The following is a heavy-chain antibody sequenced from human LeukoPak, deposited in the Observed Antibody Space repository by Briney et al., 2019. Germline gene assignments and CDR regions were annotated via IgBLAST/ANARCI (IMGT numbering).Heavy chain of an antibody. CDR1: GFSFSSYG. V-gene: IGHV3-30*02. D-gene: IGHD3-9*01. Sequence: PGGSLRLSCAASGFSFSSYGMHWVRQAPGKGLEWVAFIRYDGSNKYYADSVKGRFTISRDNPKNTLYLQLNSLRVEDTAVYYCAKPIYDVLIGYAEYSQDWGQGTLVTVSS. CDR3: AKPIYDVLIGYAEYSQD. CDR2: IRYDGSNK. J-gene: IGHJ1*01.